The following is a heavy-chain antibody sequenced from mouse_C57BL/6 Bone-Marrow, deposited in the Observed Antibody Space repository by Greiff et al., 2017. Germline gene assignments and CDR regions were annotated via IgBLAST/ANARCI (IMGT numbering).Heavy chain of an antibody. Sequence: QVQLQQPGAELVRPGPSVKLSCKASGYTFTSYWMHWVKQRPGQGLEWIGVIDPSDSYTHYNQKFKGKATLTVDTSSSTAYMQLSSLTSEDSAVYYCARDYYYGSSPDYWGQGTTLTVSS. CDR3: ARDYYYGSSPDY. J-gene: IGHJ2*01. CDR2: IDPSDSYT. V-gene: IGHV1-59*01. CDR1: GYTFTSYW. D-gene: IGHD1-1*01.